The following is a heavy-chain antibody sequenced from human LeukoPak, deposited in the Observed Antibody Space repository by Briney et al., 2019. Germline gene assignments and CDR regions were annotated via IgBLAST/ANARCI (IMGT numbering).Heavy chain of an antibody. J-gene: IGHJ5*02. Sequence: GGSLRLSCAASGFTFSTFGMNWVRQAPGKGLEWVSCISGSSSYIYYSDSVKGRFTISRDNAKNSLYLQTNSLRAEDTAVYYCVRANGAVAGTFWFDPWGQGTLVTVSS. D-gene: IGHD6-19*01. CDR2: ISGSSSYI. CDR1: GFTFSTFG. CDR3: VRANGAVAGTFWFDP. V-gene: IGHV3-21*01.